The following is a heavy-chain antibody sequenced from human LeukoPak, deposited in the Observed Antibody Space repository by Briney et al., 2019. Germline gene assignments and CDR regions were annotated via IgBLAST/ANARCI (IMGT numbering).Heavy chain of an antibody. Sequence: GGSLRLSCAASGFTFRSYDMNWVRQAPGKGLEWVSSITSSGSYIYYADSVKGRFTISRDNTKSSLYLQMNSLRAEDTAVYYCASTYLYDSSGYYSTYYFDYWGQGTLVTVSS. D-gene: IGHD3-22*01. CDR3: ASTYLYDSSGYYSTYYFDY. CDR2: ITSSGSYI. V-gene: IGHV3-21*01. J-gene: IGHJ4*02. CDR1: GFTFRSYD.